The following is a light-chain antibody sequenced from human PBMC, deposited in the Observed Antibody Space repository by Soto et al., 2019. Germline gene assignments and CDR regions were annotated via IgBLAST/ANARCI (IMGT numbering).Light chain of an antibody. V-gene: IGLV2-14*01. J-gene: IGLJ1*01. Sequence: QSALTQPASVSGSPGQSITISCTGTSSDVGGYNYVSWYQQHPGKAPKLMIYDVSDRPSGVSNRFSGSKSGNTASLTISGLQAEDEADYYCSSYTSGFYVFGT. CDR3: SSYTSGFYV. CDR1: SSDVGGYNY. CDR2: DVS.